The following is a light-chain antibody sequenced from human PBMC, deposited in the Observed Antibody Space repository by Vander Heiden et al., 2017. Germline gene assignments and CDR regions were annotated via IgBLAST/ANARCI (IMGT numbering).Light chain of an antibody. CDR2: AAS. J-gene: IGKJ2*01. CDR3: QQLKSYGYT. V-gene: IGKV1-9*01. Sequence: DIQLTQSPSFLSASVGDRVTITCRASQGISSYLAWYQQKPGKAPKLLIYAASTLQSGVPSRFRRSGSGTEFTLTISSLQPEDFATYYCQQLKSYGYTFAPSGKLEI. CDR1: QGISSY.